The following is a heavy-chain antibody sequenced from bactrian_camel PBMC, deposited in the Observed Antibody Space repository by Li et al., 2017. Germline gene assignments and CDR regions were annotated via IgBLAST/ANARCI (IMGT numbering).Heavy chain of an antibody. CDR2: IDTDGFT. D-gene: IGHD2*01. V-gene: IGHV3S1*01. J-gene: IGHJ6*01. CDR3: ANTIHTPDGGF. CDR1: AYIYSGHC. Sequence: HVQLVESGGGSVQSGGSLRLSCAASAYIYSGHCLGWFRQVPGKEREGVATIDTDGFTHYADSVKGRFAISRDNDKNTLYLQMYSLKSEDTALYYCANTIHTPDGGFWGQGTQVTVS.